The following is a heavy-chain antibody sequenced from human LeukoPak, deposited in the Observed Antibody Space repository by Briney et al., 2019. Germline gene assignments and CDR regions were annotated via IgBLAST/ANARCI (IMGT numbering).Heavy chain of an antibody. CDR2: IYYSGST. J-gene: IGHJ5*02. Sequence: PSETLSLTCTVSGGSISSSSYYWGWIRQPPGKGLEWIGSIYYSGSTYYNPSLKSRVTISVDTSKNQFSLKLSSVTAADTAVYYCARSISTVTVDNWFDPWGQGTLVTVSS. V-gene: IGHV4-39*01. CDR1: GGSISSSSYY. CDR3: ARSISTVTVDNWFDP. D-gene: IGHD4-17*01.